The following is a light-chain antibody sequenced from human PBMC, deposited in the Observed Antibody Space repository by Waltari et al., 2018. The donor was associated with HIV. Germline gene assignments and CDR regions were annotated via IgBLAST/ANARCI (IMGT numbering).Light chain of an antibody. J-gene: IGKJ4*01. CDR2: AAS. Sequence: DIPMTQSPSSLSASVRHRVTITCQASQAIIKYLNWYQQKPGKAPKLLIYAASNLETGVPARFSGSGSGTDFTFTISSLQPEDIATYYCQQYDNLPLTFGGGTKVEI. CDR3: QQYDNLPLT. CDR1: QAIIKY. V-gene: IGKV1-33*01.